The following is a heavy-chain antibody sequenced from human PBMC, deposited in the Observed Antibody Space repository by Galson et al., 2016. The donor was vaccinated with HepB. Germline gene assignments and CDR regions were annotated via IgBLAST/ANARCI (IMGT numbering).Heavy chain of an antibody. Sequence: SLRLSCAASGFTFSSYAMSWVRQAPGRGLEWVSTISGSGDNTYYADSVKGRFTISRDNSRNTLYLQMNSLRAEDTAVYYCARADMVPTSPFDSWGQGTLVTVSS. CDR1: GFTFSSYA. CDR2: ISGSGDNT. CDR3: ARADMVPTSPFDS. V-gene: IGHV3-23*01. J-gene: IGHJ4*02. D-gene: IGHD5-12*01.